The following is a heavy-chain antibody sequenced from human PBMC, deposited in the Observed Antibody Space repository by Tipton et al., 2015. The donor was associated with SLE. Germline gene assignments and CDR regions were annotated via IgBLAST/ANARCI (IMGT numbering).Heavy chain of an antibody. CDR3: ARGLAAAGRYFDL. V-gene: IGHV4-61*05. CDR2: IYYSGST. J-gene: IGHJ2*01. Sequence: TLSLTCTVSGGSISSSSHYWSWIRQPPGKGLEWIGYIYYSGSTNYNPSLKSRVTISVDTSKNQFSLKLSSVTAADTAVYYCARGLAAAGRYFDLWGRGTLVTVSS. CDR1: GGSISSSSHY. D-gene: IGHD6-13*01.